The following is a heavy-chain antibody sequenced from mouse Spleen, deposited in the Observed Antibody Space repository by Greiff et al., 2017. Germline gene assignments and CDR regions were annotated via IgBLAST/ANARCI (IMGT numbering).Heavy chain of an antibody. CDR2: ISSGSSTI. J-gene: IGHJ4*01. Sequence: EVKLMESGGGLVKPGGSLKLSCAASGFTFSDYGMHWVRQAPEKGLEWVAYISSGSSTIYYADTVKGRFTISRDNAKNTLFLQMTSLRSEDTAMYYCATYGNYYAMDYWGQGTSVTVSS. D-gene: IGHD2-1*01. CDR1: GFTFSDYG. CDR3: ATYGNYYAMDY. V-gene: IGHV5-17*01.